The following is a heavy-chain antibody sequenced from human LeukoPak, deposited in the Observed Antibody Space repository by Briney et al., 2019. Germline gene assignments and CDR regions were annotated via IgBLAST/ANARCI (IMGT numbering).Heavy chain of an antibody. CDR3: ARLSGGELLSDY. CDR2: INHSGST. Sequence: PSETLSLTCAVYGGSFSGYYWSWIRQPPGKGLEWIGEINHSGSTNYNSSLKSRVTISVDTSKNQFSLKLSSVTAADTAVYYCARLSGGELLSDYWGQGTLVTVSS. V-gene: IGHV4-34*01. D-gene: IGHD1-26*01. CDR1: GGSFSGYY. J-gene: IGHJ4*02.